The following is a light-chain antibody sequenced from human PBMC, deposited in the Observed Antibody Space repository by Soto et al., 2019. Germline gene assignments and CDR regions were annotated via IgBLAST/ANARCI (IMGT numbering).Light chain of an antibody. CDR2: GAS. V-gene: IGKV3-20*01. CDR3: QQYGVSPIT. Sequence: EIVLAQSPGTLSLSPGDRATLSCRASQSVSTSYLGWYQQKPGQAPRLLIYGASSRATGIPDRFRGSGSGTDLTLTISRLEPEDFAVYYCQQYGVSPITFGQGTRLEIK. J-gene: IGKJ5*01. CDR1: QSVSTSY.